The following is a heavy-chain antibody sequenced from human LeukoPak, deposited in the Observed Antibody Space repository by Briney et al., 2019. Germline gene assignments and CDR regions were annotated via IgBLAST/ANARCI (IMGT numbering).Heavy chain of an antibody. Sequence: GGSLRLSCAASGFTFSSYAMNWVRQAPGKGLEWVSDISDRGGGKYYADSVKGRFAISRDNSKNTLYLQMNSLRAEDTAVYFCAKDPNSVATPGPFDYWGQGTLLTVSS. V-gene: IGHV3-23*01. D-gene: IGHD5-12*01. CDR1: GFTFSSYA. CDR3: AKDPNSVATPGPFDY. CDR2: ISDRGGGK. J-gene: IGHJ4*02.